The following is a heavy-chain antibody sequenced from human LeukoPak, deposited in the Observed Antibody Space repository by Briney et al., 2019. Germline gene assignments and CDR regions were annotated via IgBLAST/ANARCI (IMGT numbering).Heavy chain of an antibody. D-gene: IGHD6-19*01. CDR2: ISSSSSYI. V-gene: IGHV3-21*01. Sequence: GGSLRLSCAASGFTFSSYSMTWVRQAPGKGLEWVSSISSSSSYIYYADSVKGRFTISRDNAKNSLYLQMNSLRAEDTAVYYCAREGRYSGWYQNWYFDLWGRGTLVTVSS. CDR3: AREGRYSGWYQNWYFDL. J-gene: IGHJ2*01. CDR1: GFTFSSYS.